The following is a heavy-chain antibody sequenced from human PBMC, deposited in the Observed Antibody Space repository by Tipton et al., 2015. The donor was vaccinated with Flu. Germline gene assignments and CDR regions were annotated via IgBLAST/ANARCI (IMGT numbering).Heavy chain of an antibody. CDR3: ARGGGTNPGWSRSWFES. V-gene: IGHV3-66*02. D-gene: IGHD2-15*01. J-gene: IGHJ5*01. CDR1: GFTFTNAW. Sequence: SLRLSCAASGFTFTNAWMTWVRQAPGKGLEWVSVIYSGGSTYYADSVKGRFTISRDNSKNTLYLHMNSLRPEDTAVYYCARGGGTNPGWSRSWFESWGQGTLVTVSS. CDR2: IYSGGST.